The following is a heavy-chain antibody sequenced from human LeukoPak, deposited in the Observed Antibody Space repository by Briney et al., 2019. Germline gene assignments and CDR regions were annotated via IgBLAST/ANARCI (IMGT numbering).Heavy chain of an antibody. CDR2: IYYSGST. CDR3: ARGGRRRFGIVVVPAASRGTTTGYGMDV. J-gene: IGHJ6*02. CDR1: NGSITSGHYY. D-gene: IGHD2-2*01. Sequence: PSETLSLTCTVSNGSITSGHYYWLWIRQHPGKELEWIGYIYYSGSTNYNPSLKSRVTISVDTSKNQFSLKLSSVTAADTAVYYCARGGRRRFGIVVVPAASRGTTTGYGMDVWGQGTTVTVSS. V-gene: IGHV4-61*01.